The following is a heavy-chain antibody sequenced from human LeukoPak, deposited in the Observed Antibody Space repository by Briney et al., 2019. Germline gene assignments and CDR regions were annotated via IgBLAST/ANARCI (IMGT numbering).Heavy chain of an antibody. Sequence: SETLSLTCTVSGGSISSYYWSWIRQPAGKGLEWIGRIYTSGSTNYNPSLKSRVTISVDTSKNQFSLKLSSVTAADTAVYYCARRRIFSSSSPGYFDYWGQGTLVTVSS. CDR3: ARRRIFSSSSPGYFDY. CDR1: GGSISSYY. D-gene: IGHD6-6*01. CDR2: IYTSGST. J-gene: IGHJ4*02. V-gene: IGHV4-4*07.